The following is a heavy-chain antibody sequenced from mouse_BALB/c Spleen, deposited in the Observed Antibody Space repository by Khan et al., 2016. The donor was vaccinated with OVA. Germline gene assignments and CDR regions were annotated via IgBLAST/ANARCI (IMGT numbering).Heavy chain of an antibody. D-gene: IGHD1-2*01. CDR2: IDPANGNT. J-gene: IGHJ4*01. CDR3: AYSLLLYAIDY. V-gene: IGHV14-3*02. Sequence: VQLQQSGAELMKPGASVKLSCTVSGFNIKDTYMHWVRQRPEQGLEWIGRIDPANGNTKYDPHFQGKATMTADTSSNTAFLQLSSLTSEDTAVYFCAYSLLLYAIDYWGQGTSVTVSS. CDR1: GFNIKDTY.